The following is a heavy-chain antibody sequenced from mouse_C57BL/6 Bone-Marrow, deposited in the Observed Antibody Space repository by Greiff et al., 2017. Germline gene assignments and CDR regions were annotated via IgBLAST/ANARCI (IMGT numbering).Heavy chain of an antibody. V-gene: IGHV1-7*01. J-gene: IGHJ1*03. CDR3: ARWDGYNWYFDV. CDR1: GYTFTRYW. CDR2: INPSSGYT. D-gene: IGHD2-3*01. Sequence: VPLQQSGAELAKPGASVKLSCKASGYTFTRYWMHWVKQRPGQGLEWIGYINPSSGYTKYNQKFKDKATLTADKASSPAYMQQSSLTYEDAAVYYCARWDGYNWYFDVWGTGTTVTVSS.